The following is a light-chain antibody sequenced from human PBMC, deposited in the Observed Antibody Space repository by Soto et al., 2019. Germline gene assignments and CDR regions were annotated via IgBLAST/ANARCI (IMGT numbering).Light chain of an antibody. Sequence: QSALTQPPSVSEAPGQRVTISCTGSSSNIGAGYEAHWYQQVPGTAPKLLIYENNNRPSGVRDRFSGSKSGTSASLAITGLQAEDEAEYYCQSYDSGLSGYVFGTGTKLTVL. J-gene: IGLJ1*01. V-gene: IGLV1-40*01. CDR1: SSNIGAGYE. CDR3: QSYDSGLSGYV. CDR2: ENN.